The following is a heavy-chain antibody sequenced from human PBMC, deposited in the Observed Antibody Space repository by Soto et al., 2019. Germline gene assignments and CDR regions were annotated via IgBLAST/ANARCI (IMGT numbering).Heavy chain of an antibody. J-gene: IGHJ5*02. CDR3: ARRDFWSGYSSVSGWFDP. V-gene: IGHV4-39*01. D-gene: IGHD3-3*01. CDR1: GGSISSSSYY. CDR2: IYYSGST. Sequence: SETLSLTCTVSGGSISSSSYYWGWIRQPPGKGLEWIGSIYYSGSTYYNPSLKSRVTISVDTSKNQFSLKLSSVTAADTAVYYCARRDFWSGYSSVSGWFDPWGQGTLVTVSS.